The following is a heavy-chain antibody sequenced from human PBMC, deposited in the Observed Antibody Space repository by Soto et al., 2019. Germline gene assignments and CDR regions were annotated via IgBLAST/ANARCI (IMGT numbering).Heavy chain of an antibody. Sequence: QVQLVESGGGVVQPGRSLRLSCAASGFTFTGFAMYWVRQAPGKGLEWVAVTSFDGSNEYYADFVEGRFTISRDNSKNTLYLQMNSLRPEDTAVYYCARVTGFYGSWEIDYWGQGTLVTVSS. CDR2: TSFDGSNE. J-gene: IGHJ4*02. CDR3: ARVTGFYGSWEIDY. CDR1: GFTFTGFA. V-gene: IGHV3-30-3*01. D-gene: IGHD3-10*01.